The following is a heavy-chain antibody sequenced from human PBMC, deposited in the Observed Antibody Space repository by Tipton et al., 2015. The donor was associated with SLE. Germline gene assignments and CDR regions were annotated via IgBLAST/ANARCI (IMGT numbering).Heavy chain of an antibody. D-gene: IGHD2-21*01. CDR3: ARAGGGDSNWFDP. CDR2: VNQSGGT. J-gene: IGHJ5*02. Sequence: TLSLTCAVSSYSISNDNWWGWIRQPPGKGLEWIGDVNQSGGTNYNPSLKSRVTISVDASNSQLSLKLFSVTAADTAVYYCARAGGGDSNWFDPWGQGTLVTVSS. CDR1: SYSISNDNW. V-gene: IGHV4-28*03.